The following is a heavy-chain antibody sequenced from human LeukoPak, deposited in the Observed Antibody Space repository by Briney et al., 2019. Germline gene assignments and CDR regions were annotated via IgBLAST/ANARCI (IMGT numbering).Heavy chain of an antibody. V-gene: IGHV3-53*01. J-gene: IGHJ4*02. CDR1: GFAVSSNY. CDR2: IDSGGST. Sequence: AGGSLRLSCAASGFAVSSNYMSWVRQAPGKGLEWVSVIDSGGSTYYADSVKGRFTIPRDNSKSTLYLQMNSLRAEDTAVYYCARGAVGGTFDYWGQGTLVTVSS. CDR3: ARGAVGGTFDY. D-gene: IGHD1-26*01.